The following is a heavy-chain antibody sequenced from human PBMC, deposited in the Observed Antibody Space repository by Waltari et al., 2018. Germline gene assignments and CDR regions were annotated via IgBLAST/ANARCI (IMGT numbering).Heavy chain of an antibody. D-gene: IGHD3-22*01. CDR3: ASVDYYDSSGYLYFDY. J-gene: IGHJ4*02. V-gene: IGHV4-59*01. Sequence: NPSLKSRVTISVDTSKNQFSLKLSSVTAADTAVYYCASVDYYDSSGYLYFDYWGQGTLVTVSS.